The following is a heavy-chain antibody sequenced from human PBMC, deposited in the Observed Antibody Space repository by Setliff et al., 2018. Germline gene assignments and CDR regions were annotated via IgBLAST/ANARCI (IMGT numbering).Heavy chain of an antibody. J-gene: IGHJ4*02. CDR2: INSDGSTI. CDR3: ARHHRIAVAGLDY. CDR1: GFTFSSYW. V-gene: IGHV3-74*01. Sequence: GSLRLSCAASGFTFSSYWMHWVRQAPGKGLVWVSRINSDGSTIYYADSVKGRFTISRDNAKNSLYLQMNSLRAEDTAVYYCARHHRIAVAGLDYWGQGTLVTVSS. D-gene: IGHD6-19*01.